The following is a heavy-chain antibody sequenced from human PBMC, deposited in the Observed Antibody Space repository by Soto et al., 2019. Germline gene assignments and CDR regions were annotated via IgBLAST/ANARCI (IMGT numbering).Heavy chain of an antibody. D-gene: IGHD4-17*01. CDR3: ARDADYGGSRGGMDV. CDR2: IYYSGST. V-gene: IGHV4-31*03. CDR1: GGSVNNANYF. J-gene: IGHJ6*02. Sequence: QVRLEESGPGLVKPSETLSLICSVSGGSVNNANYFWNWIRHHPENGLEWIGYIYYSGSTRYNPSFQTRATLSIDTSKNQFSLRLNSVTVADTAVYFCARDADYGGSRGGMDVWGRWTTVTVSS.